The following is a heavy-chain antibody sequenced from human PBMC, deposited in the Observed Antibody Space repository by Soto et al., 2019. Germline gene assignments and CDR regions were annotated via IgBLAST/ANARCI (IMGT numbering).Heavy chain of an antibody. J-gene: IGHJ4*02. Sequence: GESLKISCKGSGYSFTSYWISWVRQMPGKGLEWMGRIDPSDSYTNYGPSFQGHVTISIDTSKTQFSLKLRSVTAADTAVYYRASFQGGTYYVWGQGTLVTVSS. D-gene: IGHD1-26*01. V-gene: IGHV5-10-1*01. CDR3: ASFQGGTYYV. CDR1: GYSFTSYW. CDR2: IDPSDSYT.